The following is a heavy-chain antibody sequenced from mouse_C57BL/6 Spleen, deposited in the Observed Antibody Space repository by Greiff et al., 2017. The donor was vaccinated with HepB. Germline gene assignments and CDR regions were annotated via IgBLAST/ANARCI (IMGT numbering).Heavy chain of an antibody. Sequence: EVMLVESGEGLVKPGGSLKLSCAASGFTFSSYAMSWVRQTPEKRLEWVAYISSGGDYIYYADTVKGRFTISRDNARNTLYLQMSSLKSEDTAMYYCTRGDYDDRFFAYWGQGTLVTVSA. J-gene: IGHJ3*01. CDR2: ISSGGDYI. CDR1: GFTFSSYA. CDR3: TRGDYDDRFFAY. D-gene: IGHD2-4*01. V-gene: IGHV5-9-1*02.